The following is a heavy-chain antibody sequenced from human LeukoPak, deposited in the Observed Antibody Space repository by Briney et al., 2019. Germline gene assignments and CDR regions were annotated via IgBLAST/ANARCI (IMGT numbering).Heavy chain of an antibody. CDR2: ISAFNGNT. D-gene: IGHD2-8*01. Sequence: ASVKVSCTTSGYIFTSYGISWVRQAPGQGPECVGWISAFNGNTNYAQKFQGRVTMTTDTSTRTAYMELRSLKSDDTAVYFCARGMVHDYWGQGNLITVSS. J-gene: IGHJ4*02. CDR3: ARGMVHDY. CDR1: GYIFTSYG. V-gene: IGHV1-18*01.